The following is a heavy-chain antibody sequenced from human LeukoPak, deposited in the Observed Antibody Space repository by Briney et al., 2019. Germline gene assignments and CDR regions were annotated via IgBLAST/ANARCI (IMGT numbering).Heavy chain of an antibody. CDR2: IYYSGST. CDR1: GGSISSYY. J-gene: IGHJ4*02. D-gene: IGHD3-16*01. CDR3: ARVITVRGVIFDY. Sequence: SETLSLTCTVSGGSISSYYWSWIRQPPGKGLEWIGYIYYSGSTNYNPSLKSRVTISVDTSKNQFSLTLNSVTAADTAVYYCARVITVRGVIFDYWGQGTLVTVSS. V-gene: IGHV4-59*01.